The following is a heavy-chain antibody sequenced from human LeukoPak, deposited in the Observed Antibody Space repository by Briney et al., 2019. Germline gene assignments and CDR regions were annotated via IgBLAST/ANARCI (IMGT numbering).Heavy chain of an antibody. Sequence: GGSLRLSCAASGFTFSGYGMHWVRQAPGKGLEWVSFIRYDGSDKYYADSVKGRFTISRDNSKNTLYLQMNSLRVEDTAVYYCAAINIAQLTIRVYWGQGTLVTVSS. D-gene: IGHD2/OR15-2a*01. V-gene: IGHV3-30*02. J-gene: IGHJ4*02. CDR3: AAINIAQLTIRVY. CDR1: GFTFSGYG. CDR2: IRYDGSDK.